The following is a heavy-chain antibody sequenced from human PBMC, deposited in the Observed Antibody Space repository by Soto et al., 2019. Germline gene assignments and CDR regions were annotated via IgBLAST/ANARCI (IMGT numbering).Heavy chain of an antibody. Sequence: ASVKVSCKASGYTFTSYGISWVRQAPGQGLEWMGWISAYNGNTNYAQKLQGRVTMTTDTSTSTAYMELRSLRSDDTAVYYCARDRATYYDFWSGGFDYWGQGTLVTVSS. J-gene: IGHJ4*02. CDR1: GYTFTSYG. V-gene: IGHV1-18*01. CDR2: ISAYNGNT. CDR3: ARDRATYYDFWSGGFDY. D-gene: IGHD3-3*01.